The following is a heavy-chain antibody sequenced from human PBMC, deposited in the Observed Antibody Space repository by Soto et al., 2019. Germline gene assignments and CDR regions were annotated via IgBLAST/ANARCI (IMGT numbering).Heavy chain of an antibody. CDR2: IYYSGST. V-gene: IGHV4-39*01. Sequence: SETLSLTCTVSGGSISSSSYYWGWIRQPPGKGLEWIGGIYYSGSTYYNPSLKSRVTISVDTSKNQFSLKLSSVTAADTAVYYCARRDTGYSGYDSEFLFDYWGQGTLVTVSS. CDR3: ARRDTGYSGYDSEFLFDY. D-gene: IGHD5-12*01. J-gene: IGHJ4*02. CDR1: GGSISSSSYY.